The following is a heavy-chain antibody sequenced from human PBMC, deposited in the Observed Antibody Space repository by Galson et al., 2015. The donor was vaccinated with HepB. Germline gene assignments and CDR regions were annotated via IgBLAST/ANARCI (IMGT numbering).Heavy chain of an antibody. D-gene: IGHD2/OR15-2a*01. V-gene: IGHV3-21*01. J-gene: IGHJ4*02. CDR3: ALTWAHGVGVLDY. CDR1: GFTFSSYS. Sequence: SLRLSCAASGFTFSSYSMNWVRQAPGKGLEWVSSISSSSSYIYYADSVKGRFTISRDNAKNSLYLQMNSLRAEDTAVYYCALTWAHGVGVLDYWGQGTLVTVSS. CDR2: ISSSSSYI.